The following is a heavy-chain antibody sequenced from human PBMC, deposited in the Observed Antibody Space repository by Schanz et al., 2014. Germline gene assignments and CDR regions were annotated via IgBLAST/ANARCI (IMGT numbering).Heavy chain of an antibody. CDR3: ARDPNSVNEIDY. V-gene: IGHV3-23*04. CDR1: GFTFSSYA. CDR2: ISGSGGST. J-gene: IGHJ4*02. D-gene: IGHD5-12*01. Sequence: EVQLVESGGALVEPGGSLRLSCEASGFTFSSYAMSWVRQAPGKGLEWVSAISGSGGSTYYADSVKGRFTISRDNAKNSMYLQMNSLRVEDTAVYYCARDPNSVNEIDYWGQGTLVTVSS.